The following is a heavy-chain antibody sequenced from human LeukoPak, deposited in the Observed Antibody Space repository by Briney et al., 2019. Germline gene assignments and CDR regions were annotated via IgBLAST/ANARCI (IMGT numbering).Heavy chain of an antibody. CDR1: GGSISSYY. Sequence: SETLSLTCTVSGGSISSYYWSWIRQPPGKGLEWIGYIYYSGSTNYNPSLKSRVTISVDTSKNQFSLKLSSVTAADTAVYYCARGSSSGWYILDYWGQGTLVTVSS. V-gene: IGHV4-59*08. CDR2: IYYSGST. D-gene: IGHD6-19*01. CDR3: ARGSSSGWYILDY. J-gene: IGHJ4*02.